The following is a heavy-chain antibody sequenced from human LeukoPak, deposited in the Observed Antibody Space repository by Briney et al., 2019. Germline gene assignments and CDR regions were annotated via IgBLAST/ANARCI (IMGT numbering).Heavy chain of an antibody. D-gene: IGHD3-3*01. J-gene: IGHJ4*02. CDR3: TRRRSGGYSDY. CDR1: GDSMSSSNYN. Sequence: PSETLSLTCSVSGDSMSSSNYNWGWIRQPPGKGLEWIGTISYSGSTYYNPSLKSRVTISVDTSKNQFSLNLNSVTDADTSVYYCTRRRSGGYSDYWGQGTLVTVSS. CDR2: ISYSGST. V-gene: IGHV4-39*01.